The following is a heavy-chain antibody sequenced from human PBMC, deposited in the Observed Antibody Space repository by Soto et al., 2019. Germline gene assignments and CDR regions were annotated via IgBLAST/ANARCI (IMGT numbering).Heavy chain of an antibody. CDR2: MNPNSGNT. Sequence: ASVKVSCKASGYTFTSYDINCVRQATGQGLEWMGWMNPNSGNTGYAQKFQGRVTMTRNTSISTAYMELSSLRSEDTAVYYCARIGGASDPHWFDPWGQGAQVTVSS. D-gene: IGHD3-10*01. CDR3: ARIGGASDPHWFDP. V-gene: IGHV1-8*01. CDR1: GYTFTSYD. J-gene: IGHJ5*02.